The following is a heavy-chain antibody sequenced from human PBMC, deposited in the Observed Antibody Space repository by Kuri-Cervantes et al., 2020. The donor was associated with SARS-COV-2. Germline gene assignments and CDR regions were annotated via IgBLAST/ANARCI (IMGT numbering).Heavy chain of an antibody. CDR2: ISFDESDK. V-gene: IGHV3-30*03. Sequence: LSLTCTASGFTFSTYRMHWVRQAPGKGLEWVSMISFDESDKDYADSVKGRFTISRDNSKNTLYLQMNSLRAEDTAVYYCARYGAVERDYYYYYGMDVWGQGTTVTVSS. J-gene: IGHJ6*02. CDR3: ARYGAVERDYYYYYGMDV. CDR1: GFTFSTYR. D-gene: IGHD1-1*01.